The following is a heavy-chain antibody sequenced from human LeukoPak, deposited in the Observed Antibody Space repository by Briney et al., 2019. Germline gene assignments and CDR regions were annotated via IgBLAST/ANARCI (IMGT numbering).Heavy chain of an antibody. D-gene: IGHD3-16*01. V-gene: IGHV4-59*01. Sequence: SETLSLTCTVSGGSISSYYWSWLRQPPGKGLEWIGYIYYSGSTNYNPSLKSRVTISVDTSKNQFSLKLSSVTAADTAVYYCARTGPVWPGMDVWGQGTTVTVSS. CDR2: IYYSGST. CDR1: GGSISSYY. CDR3: ARTGPVWPGMDV. J-gene: IGHJ6*02.